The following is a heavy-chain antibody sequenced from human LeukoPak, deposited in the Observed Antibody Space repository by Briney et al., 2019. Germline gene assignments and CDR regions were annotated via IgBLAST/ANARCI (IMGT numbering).Heavy chain of an antibody. CDR3: ARSSWNSWFDP. D-gene: IGHD3-3*01. CDR2: IYYSGST. CDR1: GGSISSYY. J-gene: IGHJ5*02. V-gene: IGHV4-59*01. Sequence: PSETLSLTCTVSGGSISSYYWSWLRQPPGKGLEWLGYIYYSGSTNYNPSLKSRVTISVDTSKNQFSLKLSSVAASDTAAYYCARSSWNSWFDPWGQGTLVTVSS.